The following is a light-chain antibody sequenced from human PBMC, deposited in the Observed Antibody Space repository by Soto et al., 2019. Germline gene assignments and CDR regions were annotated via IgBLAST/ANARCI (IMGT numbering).Light chain of an antibody. CDR2: RAS. CDR1: QSVSNR. CDR3: QQSSDWPRT. J-gene: IGKJ1*01. Sequence: EIVMTQSPATLSVSPGERATLSCRASQSVSNRLAWYQQRPGQAPRLLIYRASARATGIPARFSGRGSGTEFTLTISSLQSEDFAIYYCQQSSDWPRTFGQGTKVEIK. V-gene: IGKV3-15*01.